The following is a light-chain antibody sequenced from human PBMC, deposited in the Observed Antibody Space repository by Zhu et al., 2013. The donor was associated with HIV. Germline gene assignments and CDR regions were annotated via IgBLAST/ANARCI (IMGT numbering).Light chain of an antibody. CDR1: QSVSTW. J-gene: IGKJ3*01. Sequence: DIQMTQSPSTLSASVGDRVTITCRASQSVSTWLAWYQQKAGKALKLLIYKASTLESGVPSRFSGSGSGTDFTLTINSLQPEDFATYYCQQFNTYPFTFGPGTKVDI. CDR3: QQFNTYPFT. CDR2: KAS. V-gene: IGKV1-5*03.